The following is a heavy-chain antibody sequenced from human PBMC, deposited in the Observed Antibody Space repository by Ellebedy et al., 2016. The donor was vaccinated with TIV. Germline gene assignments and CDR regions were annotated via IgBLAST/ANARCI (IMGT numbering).Heavy chain of an antibody. D-gene: IGHD3-10*01. CDR1: GFIFADAS. J-gene: IGHJ5*02. CDR2: ARGRSRHI. CDR3: AKDNQGFGYTDRDNSFEP. Sequence: GGSLRLSXTASGFIFADASMNWVRQAPGQGLEWLSSARGRSRHIYYAGSVKGRFTISRDNGRGLLYLQMSGLRVEDTAVYFCAKDNQGFGYTDRDNSFEPWGPGTLVTVSS. V-gene: IGHV3-21*01.